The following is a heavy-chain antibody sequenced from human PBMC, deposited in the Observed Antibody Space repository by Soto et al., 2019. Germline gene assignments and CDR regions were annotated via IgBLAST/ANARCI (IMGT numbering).Heavy chain of an antibody. CDR1: GFAFSTYA. CDR2: SGSGGST. Sequence: EVQLLESGGGLVQPGGSVRLSCAASGFAFSTYAMTWVRQAPGMGLEWVSTSGSGGSTYYADSVKGRFTISRDNSKNTLYLQVSSLRADDTAVYYCAKLSARDYGDQIDSWGQGTLVTVSS. CDR3: AKLSARDYGDQIDS. J-gene: IGHJ4*02. D-gene: IGHD4-17*01. V-gene: IGHV3-23*01.